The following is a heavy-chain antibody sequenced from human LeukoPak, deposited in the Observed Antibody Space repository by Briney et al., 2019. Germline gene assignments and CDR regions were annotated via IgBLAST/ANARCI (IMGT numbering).Heavy chain of an antibody. CDR3: ARREDYYGSGSYYTLFDY. Sequence: SETLSLTCAVYGGSFSGYYWSWIRQPPGKGLEWIGEINHSGSTNYNPSLKSRVTISVDTSKNQFSLKLSSVTAADTAMYYCARREDYYGSGSYYTLFDYWGQGTLVTVSS. CDR2: INHSGST. V-gene: IGHV4-34*01. D-gene: IGHD3-10*01. J-gene: IGHJ4*02. CDR1: GGSFSGYY.